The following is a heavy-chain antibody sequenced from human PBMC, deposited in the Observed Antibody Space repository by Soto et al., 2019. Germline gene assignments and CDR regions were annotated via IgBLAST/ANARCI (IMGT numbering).Heavy chain of an antibody. V-gene: IGHV4-31*03. CDR1: GGSISSGGYY. D-gene: IGHD3-10*01. CDR2: IYYSGST. CDR3: ARDGFSMEHYYYYGMDV. J-gene: IGHJ6*02. Sequence: PSETLSLTCTVSGGSISSGGYYWSWIRQHPGKGLEWIGYIYYSGSTYYNPSLKSRVTISVDTSKNQFSLKLSSVTAADTAVYYCARDGFSMEHYYYYGMDVWGQGTTVTVSS.